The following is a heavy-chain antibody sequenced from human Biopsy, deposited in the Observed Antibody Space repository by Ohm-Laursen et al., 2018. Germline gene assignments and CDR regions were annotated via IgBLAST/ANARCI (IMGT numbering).Heavy chain of an antibody. D-gene: IGHD3-22*01. CDR2: VYYTGST. V-gene: IGHV4-59*01. CDR3: ARDRGYYSDRTVPGYFDL. J-gene: IGHJ2*01. Sequence: SDTLSLTCTVSGDSISSYYWSWTRQPPGKGLEWIGYVYYTGSTDYNPSLQSRVTISVDTSKNHFSLRLRSVTPADTAIYCARDRGYYSDRTVPGYFDLWGRGTLVTVSS. CDR1: GDSISSYY.